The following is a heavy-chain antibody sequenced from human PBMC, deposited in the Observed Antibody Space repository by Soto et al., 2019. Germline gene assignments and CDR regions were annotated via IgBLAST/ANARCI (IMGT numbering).Heavy chain of an antibody. CDR2: TYYRSKWYN. CDR3: ARASMVRGDTYYYYGMDV. J-gene: IGHJ6*02. CDR1: GDSVSSNSAA. V-gene: IGHV6-1*01. Sequence: SQTLSLTCAISGDSVSSNSAAWNWIRQSPSRGLEWLGRTYYRSKWYNDYAVSVKSRIAINPDTSKNQFSLQLNSVTPEDTAVYYCARASMVRGDTYYYYGMDVWGQGTTVTV. D-gene: IGHD3-10*01.